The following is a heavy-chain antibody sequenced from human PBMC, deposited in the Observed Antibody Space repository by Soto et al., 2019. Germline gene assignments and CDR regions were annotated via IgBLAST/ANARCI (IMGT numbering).Heavy chain of an antibody. CDR2: INGYTGNT. D-gene: IGHD3-16*01. V-gene: IGHV1-18*01. CDR1: GYTFTSYG. CDR3: ARSWVTGKGGIDV. J-gene: IGHJ6*02. Sequence: ASVKVTCKASGYTFTSYGLSWVRQSPGQGLEWMGWINGYTGNTNYAQKFQGRVTMTTDTSTNTAYLDLWTLISDDTAVYYCARSWVTGKGGIDVWGQGTTVTVSS.